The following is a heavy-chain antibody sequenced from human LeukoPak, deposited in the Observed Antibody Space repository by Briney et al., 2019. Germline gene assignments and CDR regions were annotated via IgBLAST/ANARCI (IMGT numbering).Heavy chain of an antibody. J-gene: IGHJ6*02. Sequence: VASVKVSRKASLYTFTSYGISGVRQAPRQGLEWVGWISASNGNTNYAQKLQGRVTMTTHTCTSTAYMELRSVRSDDTGVYYCAIVGTGDGYNYADYYGMDVWGQGTTVTVSS. CDR2: ISASNGNT. V-gene: IGHV1-18*01. CDR1: LYTFTSYG. D-gene: IGHD5-24*01. CDR3: AIVGTGDGYNYADYYGMDV.